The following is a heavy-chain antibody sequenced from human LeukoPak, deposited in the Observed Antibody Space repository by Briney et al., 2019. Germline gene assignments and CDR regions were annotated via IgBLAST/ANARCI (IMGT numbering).Heavy chain of an antibody. CDR3: AKDGTPGGY. D-gene: IGHD3-16*01. CDR2: ISDNGGST. Sequence: GGSLRLSCAASGFTFSSSAMTWVRQAPGKGLEWVSSISDNGGSTYFADSVKARFTISRDNSKNTLYLQMSSLRAEDTAVYYCAKDGTPGGYWGQGTLVTVSS. CDR1: GFTFSSSA. V-gene: IGHV3-23*01. J-gene: IGHJ4*02.